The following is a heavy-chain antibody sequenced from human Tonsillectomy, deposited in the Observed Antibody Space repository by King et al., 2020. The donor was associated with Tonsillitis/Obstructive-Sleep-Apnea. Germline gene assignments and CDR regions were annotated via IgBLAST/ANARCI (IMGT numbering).Heavy chain of an antibody. Sequence: AQLVQSGGGVVQPGRSLRLSCTASGFIFSSYTIHWVRQAPGKGLEWVAVISYDGNRKYYADSVKGRFTISRDTSRSTLFLQMNSLTAEDTAVYYCARDGYTYGYAGYFDYWGQGTLVTVSS. D-gene: IGHD5-18*01. CDR2: ISYDGNRK. V-gene: IGHV3-30*04. CDR3: ARDGYTYGYAGYFDY. J-gene: IGHJ4*02. CDR1: GFIFSSYT.